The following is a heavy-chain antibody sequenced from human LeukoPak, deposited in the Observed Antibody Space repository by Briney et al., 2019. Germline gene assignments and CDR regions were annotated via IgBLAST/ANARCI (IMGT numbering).Heavy chain of an antibody. D-gene: IGHD3-22*01. CDR3: ARDLAAQDYDSSGLGGAYDY. J-gene: IGHJ4*02. V-gene: IGHV3-30-3*01. CDR1: GFTFSSYA. Sequence: GGSLRLSCAASGFTFSSYAMHWVRQAPGKGLEWVAVISYDGSNKYYADSVKGRFTISRDNSKNMLYLQMNSLRAEDTAVYYCARDLAAQDYDSSGLGGAYDYWGQGTLVTVSS. CDR2: ISYDGSNK.